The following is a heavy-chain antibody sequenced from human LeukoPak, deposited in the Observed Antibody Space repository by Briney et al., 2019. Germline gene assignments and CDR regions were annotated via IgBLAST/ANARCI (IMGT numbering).Heavy chain of an antibody. D-gene: IGHD6-13*01. J-gene: IGHJ4*02. V-gene: IGHV3-11*06. CDR1: GFTFSDYY. CDR3: AKATYSSSWNLYFDY. Sequence: GGSLRLSCAASGFTFSDYYMSWIRQAPGKGLEWVSYISSSSSHTDYADSVKGRFTISRDNAKTSLYLQMNSLRVEDTAVYYCAKATYSSSWNLYFDYWGQGTLVTVSS. CDR2: ISSSSSHT.